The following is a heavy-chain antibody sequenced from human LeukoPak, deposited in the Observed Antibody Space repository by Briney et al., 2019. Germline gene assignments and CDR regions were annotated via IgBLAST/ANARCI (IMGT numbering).Heavy chain of an antibody. CDR3: ARGDDSSGYFDY. Sequence: SETLSLTCAVYGGSFSGYYWSWIRQPPGKGLEWIGYIYYSGSTNYNPSLKSRVTISVDTSKNQFSLKLSSVTAADTAVYYCARGDDSSGYFDYWGQGTLVTVSS. CDR1: GGSFSGYY. CDR2: IYYSGST. J-gene: IGHJ4*02. V-gene: IGHV4-59*01. D-gene: IGHD3-22*01.